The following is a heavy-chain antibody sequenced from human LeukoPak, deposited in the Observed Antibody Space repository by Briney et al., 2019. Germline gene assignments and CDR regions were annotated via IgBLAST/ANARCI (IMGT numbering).Heavy chain of an antibody. J-gene: IGHJ4*02. V-gene: IGHV4-34*01. D-gene: IGHD4-23*01. CDR2: INHSGST. Sequence: PSETLSLTCTVSGGSISGYYWSWIRQPPGKGLEWIGEINHSGSTNYNPSLKSRVTISVDTSKNQFSLKLSSVTAADTAVYYCARRWAYWGQGTLVTVSS. CDR3: ARRWAY. CDR1: GGSISGYY.